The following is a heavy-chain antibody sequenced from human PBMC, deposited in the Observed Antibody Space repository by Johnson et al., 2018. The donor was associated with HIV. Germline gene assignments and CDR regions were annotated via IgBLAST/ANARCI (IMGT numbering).Heavy chain of an antibody. CDR2: IRYDGSNK. J-gene: IGHJ3*02. Sequence: QVQLVESGGGVVQPGGSLILSCAASGFTFSSYGMHWVRQAPGKGLEWVAFIRYDGSNKYYADSVKGRFTISRDNSMNTLYLQMNSLRAEDTAVYYCAKDRRELPSPFDIWGQGTMVTVSS. CDR1: GFTFSSYG. CDR3: AKDRRELPSPFDI. V-gene: IGHV3-30*02. D-gene: IGHD1-7*01.